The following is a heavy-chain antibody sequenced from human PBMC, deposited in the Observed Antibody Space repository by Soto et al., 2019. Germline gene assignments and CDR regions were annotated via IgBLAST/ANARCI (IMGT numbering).Heavy chain of an antibody. Sequence: EVQLLESGGGLVQPGGSLRLSCAASGFTFSSYAMSWVRQAPGKGLEWVSAISGSGGSKYYADSVKGRFTISRDNSKKPLSLQMNSRRAEDTAVFYCAKYLDSSGWYSGGWGQGTLVTVSS. CDR3: AKYLDSSGWYSGG. CDR1: GFTFSSYA. D-gene: IGHD6-19*01. CDR2: ISGSGGSK. V-gene: IGHV3-23*01. J-gene: IGHJ4*02.